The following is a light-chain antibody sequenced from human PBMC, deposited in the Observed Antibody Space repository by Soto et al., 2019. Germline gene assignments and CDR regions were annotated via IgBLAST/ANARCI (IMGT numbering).Light chain of an antibody. V-gene: IGKV3D-20*02. CDR3: QQRSYWPT. CDR1: QSIRTTS. Sequence: IVLTQSPGTLSLSPGERATLSCRASQSIRTTSLAWYQQKPGQAPRLLIYGVSSRATGIPARFSGSGSGTDFTLTISSLEPEDFAVYYCQQRSYWPTFGQGTKV. J-gene: IGKJ1*01. CDR2: GVS.